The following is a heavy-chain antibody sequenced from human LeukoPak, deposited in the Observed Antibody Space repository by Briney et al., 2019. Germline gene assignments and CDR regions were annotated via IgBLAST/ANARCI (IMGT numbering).Heavy chain of an antibody. CDR2: INSDGSGI. V-gene: IGHV3-74*01. J-gene: IGHJ3*02. CDR1: GFTLSSYW. CDR3: ARGNAHAFDI. Sequence: GGSLRLSCAVSGFTLSSYWVHWVRQLPGKGLVWVSRINSDGSGISYAGSVKGRFTISRDNAKNTLYLQMNSLRAEDTAVYYCARGNAHAFDIWGQGTMVTVSS.